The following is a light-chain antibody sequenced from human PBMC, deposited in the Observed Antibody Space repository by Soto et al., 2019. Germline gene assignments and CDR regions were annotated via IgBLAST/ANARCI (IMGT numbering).Light chain of an antibody. CDR1: QSIRRN. CDR3: QQDDTRHS. CDR2: GAS. J-gene: IGKJ4*01. Sequence: EIVMTQSPGTLSVSPGERATLSCRASQSIRRNLAWYQQTPGQAPRLLIYGASIRATGTPARFSGSGSGTDFTLTISSLQSDDFALSFCQQDDTRHSFGGGTKVDIK. V-gene: IGKV3-15*01.